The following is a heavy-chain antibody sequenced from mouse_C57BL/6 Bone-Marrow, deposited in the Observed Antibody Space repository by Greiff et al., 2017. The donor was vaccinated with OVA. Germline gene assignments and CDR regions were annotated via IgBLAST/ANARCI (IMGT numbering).Heavy chain of an antibody. D-gene: IGHD2-5*01. Sequence: QVQRKQSGRGLVKPGASVKISCTASGYTFTDYYINWVRQRPGQGLEWIGWICPGSGNTKYNEKVKGKATLTVDTASSTTYMQLSSLTSEDYAVYICASYSNYVGRGAMDYWGQGTSVTVSA. J-gene: IGHJ4*01. CDR2: ICPGSGNT. CDR3: ASYSNYVGRGAMDY. V-gene: IGHV1-84*01. CDR1: GYTFTDYY.